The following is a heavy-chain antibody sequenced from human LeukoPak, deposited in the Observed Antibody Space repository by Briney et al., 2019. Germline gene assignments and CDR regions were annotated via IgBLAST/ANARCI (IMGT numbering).Heavy chain of an antibody. J-gene: IGHJ6*02. D-gene: IGHD5-18*01. V-gene: IGHV3-49*04. CDR1: GFTSGDHA. Sequence: GGSLRLSSTGSGFTSGDHAMSWVRQAPGKGREWVGFTRSKAYRGTTEYAASVRGRFTISRDDSASIAYLQMSSLKTEDTAVYYCARGPIQLWIHNAMDVWGQGTTVTVSS. CDR2: TRSKAYRGTT. CDR3: ARGPIQLWIHNAMDV.